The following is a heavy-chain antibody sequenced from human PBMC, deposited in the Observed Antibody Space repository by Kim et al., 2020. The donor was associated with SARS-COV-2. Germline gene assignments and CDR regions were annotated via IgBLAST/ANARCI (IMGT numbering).Heavy chain of an antibody. CDR2: LSDSGGDT. Sequence: GGSLRLSCAASGFTFSSFAMTWVRQAPGKGLEWVSILSDSGGDTFNADSVKGRFTISRDNSKNTLYLQMNSLRAEDTAVYYCAKKGRPERGQWYFDLWGRGTLVTVSS. J-gene: IGHJ2*01. CDR1: GFTFSSFA. CDR3: AKKGRPERGQWYFDL. D-gene: IGHD1-1*01. V-gene: IGHV3-23*01.